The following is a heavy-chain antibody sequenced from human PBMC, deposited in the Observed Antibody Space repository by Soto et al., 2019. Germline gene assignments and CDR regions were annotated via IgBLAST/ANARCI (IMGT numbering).Heavy chain of an antibody. V-gene: IGHV3-21*01. J-gene: IGHJ4*02. CDR1: GFTFSSYS. D-gene: IGHD2-15*01. CDR3: ARDGALGYCSGGSCYSGLFDY. CDR2: ISSSSSYI. Sequence: GGSLSLSCAASGFTFSSYSMNWVRQAPGKGLEWVSSISSSSSYIYYADSVKGRFTISRDNAKNSLYLQMNSLRAEDTAVYYCARDGALGYCSGGSCYSGLFDYWGQGTLVTVSS.